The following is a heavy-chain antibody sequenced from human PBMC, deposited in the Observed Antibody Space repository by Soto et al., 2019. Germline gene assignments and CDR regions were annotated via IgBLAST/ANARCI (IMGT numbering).Heavy chain of an antibody. J-gene: IGHJ6*02. CDR1: GGSIRSGGYY. D-gene: IGHD5-18*01. CDR2: IYYSGNT. Sequence: SETLSLTCTVSGGSIRSGGYYWSWVRQNPRRGLEWIGNIYYSGNTYYNPSLKSRLTISVDTSKNQFSLNLSSVTAADTAVYCCARDRLMATAGTARHYFGLDVWGQGTTVTVSS. CDR3: ARDRLMATAGTARHYFGLDV. V-gene: IGHV4-31*03.